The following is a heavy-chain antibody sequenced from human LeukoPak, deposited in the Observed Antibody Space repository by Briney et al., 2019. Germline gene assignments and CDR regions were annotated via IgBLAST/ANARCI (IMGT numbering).Heavy chain of an antibody. Sequence: GGSLRLSCAASGFTFEDYTMHWVSQAPGKTLEWVSLISWDGTPYYTDSVKGRFTISRDNSKNSLYLQMDTLRSEDTGFYYCVKDLSYESSGYVFDYWGQGNLVTVSS. CDR1: GFTFEDYT. J-gene: IGHJ4*02. D-gene: IGHD3-22*01. V-gene: IGHV3-43*01. CDR2: ISWDGTP. CDR3: VKDLSYESSGYVFDY.